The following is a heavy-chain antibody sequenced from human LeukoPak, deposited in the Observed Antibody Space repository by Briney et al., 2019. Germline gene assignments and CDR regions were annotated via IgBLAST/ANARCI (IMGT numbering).Heavy chain of an antibody. D-gene: IGHD5-12*01. J-gene: IGHJ4*02. V-gene: IGHV4-34*01. CDR3: AWLPSY. CDR2: INHNGGT. Sequence: PSETLSLTCAVYGGSFSGYFWSWIRQPPGKGLEWIGDINHNGGTNYNPSLKSRVTISVDTSKNQFSLKLSSVTAADTAVYYCAWLPSYWGQGTQVTVSS. CDR1: GGSFSGYF.